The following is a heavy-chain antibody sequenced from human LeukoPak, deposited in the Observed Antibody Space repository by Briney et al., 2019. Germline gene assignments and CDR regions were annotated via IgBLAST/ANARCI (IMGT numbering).Heavy chain of an antibody. J-gene: IGHJ4*02. D-gene: IGHD1-14*01. V-gene: IGHV4-34*01. CDR3: ARGHLQPARLTSHFDY. CDR2: INHSGST. Sequence: PSETLSLTCAVYGGFFSGDYWSWIRQPPGKGLEWIGEINHSGSTNYNPSLKSRVTISVDTSKNQFSLKLSSVTAADTAVYYCARGHLQPARLTSHFDYWGQGTLVTVSS. CDR1: GGFFSGDY.